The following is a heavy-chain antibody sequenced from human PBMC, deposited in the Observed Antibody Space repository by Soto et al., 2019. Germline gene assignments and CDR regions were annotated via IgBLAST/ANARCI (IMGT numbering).Heavy chain of an antibody. D-gene: IGHD3-10*01. CDR3: ARVRGLMALYYMDV. Sequence: PSETLSLTCTVSGGSISSNTYYWGWIRQPPGKGLEWIGSIYYSGSTYYNPSLKSRVTISVDTSKNQFFLKLSSVTAADTAVYYCARVRGLMALYYMDVWGKGTTVTVSS. V-gene: IGHV4-39*01. J-gene: IGHJ6*03. CDR2: IYYSGST. CDR1: GGSISSNTYY.